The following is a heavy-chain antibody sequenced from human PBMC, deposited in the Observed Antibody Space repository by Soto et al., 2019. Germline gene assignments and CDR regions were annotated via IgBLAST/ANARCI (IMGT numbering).Heavy chain of an antibody. J-gene: IGHJ6*02. V-gene: IGHV3-74*01. CDR3: ARGIQYRYGMDV. D-gene: IGHD3-16*02. CDR1: GFTFSNYW. CDR2: IKFDGSST. Sequence: GGSLRLSCAASGFTFSNYWMHWVRQVPGKGLVWVSRIKFDGSSTFYADSVKGRFTISRDNAKNTVYLQMNSLRAEDTGVYYCARGIQYRYGMDVWGQGTTVTVSS.